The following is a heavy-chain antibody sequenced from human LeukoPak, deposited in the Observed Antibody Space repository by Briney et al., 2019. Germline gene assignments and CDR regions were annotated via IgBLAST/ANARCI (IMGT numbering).Heavy chain of an antibody. CDR1: GFTFSSYA. CDR3: ARDLTLPYCSGGSCYPDSYYYYYGMDV. Sequence: GGSLRLSCAASGFTFSSYAMHWVRQAPGKGLEWVAVISYDGSNKYYADSVKGRFTISGDNSKNTLYLQMNSLRAEDTAVYYCARDLTLPYCSGGSCYPDSYYYYYGMDVWGQGTTVTVSS. CDR2: ISYDGSNK. V-gene: IGHV3-30-3*01. D-gene: IGHD2-15*01. J-gene: IGHJ6*02.